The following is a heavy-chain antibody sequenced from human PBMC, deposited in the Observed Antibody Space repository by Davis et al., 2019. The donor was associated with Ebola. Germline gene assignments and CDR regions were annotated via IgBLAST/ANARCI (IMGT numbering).Heavy chain of an antibody. J-gene: IGHJ4*02. CDR1: GGAISSYQ. D-gene: IGHD4-17*01. Sequence: MPSETLSLTCTVSGGAISSYQWNWIRQPPGKGLEWIGYVSYSGSTNYNPSLKSRVAISVDTSKNQFSLKLSSVTAADTAVYYCARRRRTVTTFVDYWGQGTLVTVSS. CDR3: ARRRRTVTTFVDY. CDR2: VSYSGST. V-gene: IGHV4-59*12.